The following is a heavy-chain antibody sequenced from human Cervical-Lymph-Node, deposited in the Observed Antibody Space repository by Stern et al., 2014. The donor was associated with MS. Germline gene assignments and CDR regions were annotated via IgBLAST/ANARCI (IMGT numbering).Heavy chain of an antibody. CDR3: ALAVAGTREVYDY. CDR1: GDSINNNNW. Sequence: QVQLVQSGPGLVKPSGTLSLTCAVSGDSINNNNWWSWVRQSPGKGLGWIGEVFHTGTTNYKSSLKSRVTLSVDKSKNQFSLKLTSVTAADTAVYYCALAVAGTREVYDYWGQGKLVTVSS. V-gene: IGHV4-4*02. CDR2: VFHTGTT. D-gene: IGHD6-19*01. J-gene: IGHJ4*02.